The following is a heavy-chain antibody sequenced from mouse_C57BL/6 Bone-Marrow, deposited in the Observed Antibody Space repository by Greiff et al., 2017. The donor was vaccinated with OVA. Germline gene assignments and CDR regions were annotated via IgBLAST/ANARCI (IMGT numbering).Heavy chain of an antibody. CDR2: SRNKANDYTT. J-gene: IGHJ2*01. D-gene: IGHD2-4*01. CDR1: GFTFSDFY. CDR3: ARGGLRRGFDY. Sequence: EVMLVESGGGLVQSGRSLRLSCATSGFTFSDFYMEWVRQAPGKGLEWIAASRNKANDYTTEYSASVMGRFIVSRDTCQGILNLQMNALGAEDTAIYYCARGGLRRGFDYWGQGTTLTVSA. V-gene: IGHV7-1*01.